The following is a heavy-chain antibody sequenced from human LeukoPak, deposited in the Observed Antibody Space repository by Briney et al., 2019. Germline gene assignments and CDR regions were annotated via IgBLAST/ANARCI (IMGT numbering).Heavy chain of an antibody. Sequence: PGGSLRLSCAASGFTFTSFGMTWVRQAPGKGLEWDSAISASGDRTYYADSVKGRFTISRDDSTNTQFLQMNSLRAEDTAVYYCAKGGWLDCWGQGTLVTVSS. D-gene: IGHD2-15*01. V-gene: IGHV3-23*01. J-gene: IGHJ4*02. CDR1: GFTFTSFG. CDR2: ISASGDRT. CDR3: AKGGWLDC.